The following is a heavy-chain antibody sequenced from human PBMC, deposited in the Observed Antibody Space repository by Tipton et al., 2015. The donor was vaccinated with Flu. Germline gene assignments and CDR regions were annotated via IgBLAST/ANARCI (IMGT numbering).Heavy chain of an antibody. Sequence: VQLVQSGGGVVQPGKSLRVSCAASGFTFSSYGMHWVRQAPGKGLEWVSLVSYDGYSTYYADSVKGRFTISRDNSKNSLFLQMNSLRSEDSAIYYCVRTQVLGTPKQPEFDSWGQGTLVTVSS. J-gene: IGHJ4*02. V-gene: IGHV3-43D*04. CDR1: GFTFSSYG. CDR3: VRTQVLGTPKQPEFDS. D-gene: IGHD4-23*01. CDR2: VSYDGYST.